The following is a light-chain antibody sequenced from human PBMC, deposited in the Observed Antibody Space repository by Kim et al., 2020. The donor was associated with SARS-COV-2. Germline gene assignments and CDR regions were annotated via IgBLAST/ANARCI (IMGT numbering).Light chain of an antibody. CDR1: QSASSN. V-gene: IGKV3-11*01. CDR2: DAS. Sequence: SLSPGERATLSGRASQSASSNLAWYQQKPGQAPSLLIYDASKRAAGIPARFSGSGSGADFTLTISSLEPEDFAVYYCQQRNTWPFTFGGGTKLEI. J-gene: IGKJ4*01. CDR3: QQRNTWPFT.